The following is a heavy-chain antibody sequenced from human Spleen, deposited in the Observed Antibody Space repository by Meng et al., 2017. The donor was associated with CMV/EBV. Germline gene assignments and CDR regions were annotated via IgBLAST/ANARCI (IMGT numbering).Heavy chain of an antibody. Sequence: PPPESGPGLGKPSETLSLPCTVSGGSISGYYWSWIRQPAGKGLEWIGRIYTSGSTNYNPSLKSRVTMSVDTSKNQFSLKLSSVTAADTAVYYCVRGWTWITGWFDPWGQGTLVTVSS. D-gene: IGHD3/OR15-3a*01. V-gene: IGHV4-4*07. CDR1: GGSISGYY. CDR3: VRGWTWITGWFDP. J-gene: IGHJ5*02. CDR2: IYTSGST.